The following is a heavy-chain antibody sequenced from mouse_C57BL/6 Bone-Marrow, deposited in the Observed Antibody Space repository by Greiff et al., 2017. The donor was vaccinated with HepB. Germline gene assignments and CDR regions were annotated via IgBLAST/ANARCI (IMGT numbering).Heavy chain of an antibody. J-gene: IGHJ2*01. CDR3: AREHYGSSYPDD. V-gene: IGHV1-80*01. D-gene: IGHD1-1*01. CDR1: GYAFSSYW. CDR2: IYPGDGDT. Sequence: VQLQQSGAELVKPGASVKISCKASGYAFSSYWMNWVKQRPGKGLEWIGQIYPGDGDTNYNGKFKGKATLTADKSSSTAYMQLSSLTSEDSAVYFCAREHYGSSYPDDWGQGTTLTVSS.